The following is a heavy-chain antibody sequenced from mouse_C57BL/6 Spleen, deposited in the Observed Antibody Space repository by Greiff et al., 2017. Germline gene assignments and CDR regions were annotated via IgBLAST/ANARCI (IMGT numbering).Heavy chain of an antibody. CDR3: ARGYGSSWYFDV. Sequence: QVQLKQSGAELMKPGASVKLSCKATGYTFTGYWIEWVKQRPGHGLEWIGEILPGHGSTNYNEKFKGKATFTADTSSNTAYMQLSSLTTEDSAIYDCARGYGSSWYFDVWGTGTTVTVSS. J-gene: IGHJ1*03. V-gene: IGHV1-9*01. CDR1: GYTFTGYW. D-gene: IGHD1-1*01. CDR2: ILPGHGST.